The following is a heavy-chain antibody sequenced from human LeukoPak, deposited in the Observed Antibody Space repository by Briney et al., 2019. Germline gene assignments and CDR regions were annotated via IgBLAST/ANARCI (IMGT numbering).Heavy chain of an antibody. V-gene: IGHV4-39*01. D-gene: IGHD6-6*01. J-gene: IGHJ1*01. CDR2: IYYSGST. Sequence: PSETLSLTCTVSGGSISSSSYYWGWIRQPPGKGLEWIGSIYYSGSTYYNPSLKSRVTISVDTSKNQFSLKLRSVTAADTAVYYCARMSIAARVIQHWGQGTLVTVSS. CDR3: ARMSIAARVIQH. CDR1: GGSISSSSYY.